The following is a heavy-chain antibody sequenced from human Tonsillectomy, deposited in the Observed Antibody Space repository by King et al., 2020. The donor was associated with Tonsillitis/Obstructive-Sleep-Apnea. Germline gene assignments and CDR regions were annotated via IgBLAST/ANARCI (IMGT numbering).Heavy chain of an antibody. Sequence: GQLVQSGGNLVQPGGSLRLSCAASGFTFSSYEMNWVRQAPGKGLEWVSYINTSGTIIYYADSVKGRFTISRDNAKNSLYLQMNSLRADDTAVYYCARLRGSGWLDYWGQGTLVTVSS. V-gene: IGHV3-48*03. CDR2: INTSGTII. J-gene: IGHJ4*02. CDR3: ARLRGSGWLDY. CDR1: GFTFSSYE. D-gene: IGHD6-19*01.